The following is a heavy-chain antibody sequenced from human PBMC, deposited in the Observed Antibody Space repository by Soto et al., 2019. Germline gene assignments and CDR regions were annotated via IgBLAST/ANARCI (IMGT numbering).Heavy chain of an antibody. V-gene: IGHV3-7*03. D-gene: IGHD6-6*01. CDR2: IKKDGSEK. CDR3: ARDSSAARRNYFDY. Sequence: GGSLRLSCAASGFTFSSYWMSWVRQAPGKGLEWVAKIKKDGSEKYYVDSVKGRFTISRDNAKNSLYLQMNSLRAEDTAVYYCARDSSAARRNYFDYWGQGTLVTVSS. CDR1: GFTFSSYW. J-gene: IGHJ4*02.